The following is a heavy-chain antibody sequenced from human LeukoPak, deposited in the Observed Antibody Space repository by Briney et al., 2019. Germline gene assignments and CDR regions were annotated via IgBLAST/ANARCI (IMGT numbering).Heavy chain of an antibody. D-gene: IGHD2-15*01. Sequence: GGSLRLSCAASGFTFTSYAMSWVRQAPGKGLEWVSAISGSDGATYYADSVKGRFTISRDNSKNTLCLQMNSLRAEDMAVYYCASIVVVVAARRFDYWGQGTLVTVSS. CDR2: ISGSDGAT. J-gene: IGHJ4*02. CDR1: GFTFTSYA. CDR3: ASIVVVVAARRFDY. V-gene: IGHV3-23*01.